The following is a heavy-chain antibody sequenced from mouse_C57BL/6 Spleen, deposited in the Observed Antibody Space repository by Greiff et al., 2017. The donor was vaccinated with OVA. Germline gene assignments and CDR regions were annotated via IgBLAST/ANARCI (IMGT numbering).Heavy chain of an antibody. V-gene: IGHV1-76*01. D-gene: IGHD3-2*02. J-gene: IGHJ2*01. CDR1: GYTFTDYY. CDR2: IYPGSGNT. Sequence: QVQLQQSGAELVRPGASVKLSCKASGYTFTDYYINWVKQRPGQGLEWIARIYPGSGNTYYNEKFKGKATLTAEKSSSTAYMQLSSLTSEDSAVYFCAREDSSGLYFDYWGQGTTLTVSS. CDR3: AREDSSGLYFDY.